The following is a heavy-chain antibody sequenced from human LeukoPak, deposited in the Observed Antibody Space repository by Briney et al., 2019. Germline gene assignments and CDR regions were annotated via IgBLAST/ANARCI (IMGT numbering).Heavy chain of an antibody. CDR2: ISSSSSYI. J-gene: IGHJ4*02. D-gene: IGHD6-6*01. Sequence: GGSLRLSCAASGFTFSSYSMNWVRQAPGKGLEWVSSISSSSSYIYYADSVKGRFTISRDNAKNSLYLQMNSLRAEDTAVYYCAGVAAHEDYYFDYWGQGTLVTVSS. CDR1: GFTFSSYS. CDR3: AGVAAHEDYYFDY. V-gene: IGHV3-21*01.